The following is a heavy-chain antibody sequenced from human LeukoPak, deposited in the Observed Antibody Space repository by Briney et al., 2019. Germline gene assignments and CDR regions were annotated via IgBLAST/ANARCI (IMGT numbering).Heavy chain of an antibody. D-gene: IGHD2-2*02. Sequence: EASVKVSCKASGGTFSSYAISWVRQAPGQGLEWMGGIIPIFGTANYAQKFQGRVTITADESTSTAYMELSSLRSEDTAVYYCARDNLISCSSTSCYKGGYFDYWGQGTLVTVSS. CDR2: IIPIFGTA. CDR1: GGTFSSYA. J-gene: IGHJ4*02. CDR3: ARDNLISCSSTSCYKGGYFDY. V-gene: IGHV1-69*13.